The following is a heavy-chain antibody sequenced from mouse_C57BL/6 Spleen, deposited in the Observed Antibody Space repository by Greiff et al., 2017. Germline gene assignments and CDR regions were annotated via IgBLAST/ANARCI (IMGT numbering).Heavy chain of an antibody. CDR1: GFTFSSYA. V-gene: IGHV5-4*03. D-gene: IGHD2-5*01. J-gene: IGHJ4*01. CDR2: ISDGGSYT. CDR3: ARGYYSNYGAMDY. Sequence: EVKVVESGGGLVKPGGSLKLSCAASGFTFSSYAMSWVRQTPEKRLEWVATISDGGSYTYYPDNVKGRFTISRDNAKNNLYLQMSHLKSEDTAMYYCARGYYSNYGAMDYWGQGTSVTVSS.